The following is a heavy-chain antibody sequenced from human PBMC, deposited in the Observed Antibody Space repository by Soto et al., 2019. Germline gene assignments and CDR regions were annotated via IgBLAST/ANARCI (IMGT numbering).Heavy chain of an antibody. CDR3: AKVKNYHDRSGPFDY. V-gene: IGHV1-2*02. D-gene: IGHD3-22*01. Sequence: GASVKVSCKASGYTFSGFFLHWVRQAPGLGLEWMGWINPNSGDTNYAQKFQGRVTMTRDTSISTAYMDLSRLSSDDTAVYYCAKVKNYHDRSGPFDYWGQGTLVTVSS. CDR1: GYTFSGFF. J-gene: IGHJ4*02. CDR2: INPNSGDT.